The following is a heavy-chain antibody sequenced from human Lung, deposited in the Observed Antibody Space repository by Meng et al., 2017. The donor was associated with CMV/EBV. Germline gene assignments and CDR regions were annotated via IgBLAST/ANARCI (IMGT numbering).Heavy chain of an antibody. CDR3: TGDSVSNPNLDY. D-gene: IGHD3-10*01. V-gene: IGHV3-66*01. CDR2: IYRGDNT. CDR1: GFNVRDKY. J-gene: IGHJ4*02. Sequence: EVHLVESGGGLVQPGVSLRLSCAASGFNVRDKYMSWVRQAPGKGLEWVCIIYRGDNTYYIDSVKDRFTVSRDNSKNTMYLQMNSLRVEDTAVYYCTGDSVSNPNLDYWSQGTLVTVSS.